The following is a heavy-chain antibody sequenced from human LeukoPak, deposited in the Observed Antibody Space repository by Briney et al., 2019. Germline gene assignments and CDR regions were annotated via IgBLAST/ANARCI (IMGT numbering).Heavy chain of an antibody. CDR2: ISTRSTYI. CDR1: GFIFSSYG. V-gene: IGHV3-21*01. D-gene: IGHD6-13*01. Sequence: GGSLRLSCAASGFIFSSYGMHWVRQAPGKGLEWVSSISTRSTYIYYADSVKGRFTISRDNGKNSLYLQMHSLRAEDTAVYYCATSAAGPDYWGQGTLVTVSS. CDR3: ATSAAGPDY. J-gene: IGHJ4*02.